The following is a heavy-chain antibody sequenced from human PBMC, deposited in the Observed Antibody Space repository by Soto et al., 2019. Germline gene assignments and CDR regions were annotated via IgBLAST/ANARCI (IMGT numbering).Heavy chain of an antibody. CDR3: ARGGGYSSSWFAFDI. D-gene: IGHD6-13*01. V-gene: IGHV3-74*01. CDR1: GFTFSSYW. J-gene: IGHJ3*02. CDR2: INSDGSST. Sequence: GGSLRLSCAASGFTFSSYWMHWVRQAPGKGLVWVSRINSDGSSTSYADSVKGGFTISRDNAKNTLYLQMNRLRAEDTAGYYCARGGGYSSSWFAFDIWGQGTMVTVSS.